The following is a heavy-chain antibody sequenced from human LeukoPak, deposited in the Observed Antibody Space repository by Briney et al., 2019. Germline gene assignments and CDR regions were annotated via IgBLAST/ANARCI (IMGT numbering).Heavy chain of an antibody. Sequence: SGPTLVKPTQTLTLTCTFSGFSLSTTGMGVGWIRQPPGKALEWLALIFWNDDKRYSPSLRSRLTITKDTSKNQVVLTMTNMDPVDTATYFCAHRRNYDILTGSFDYWGQGTLVTVSS. V-gene: IGHV2-5*01. CDR2: IFWNDDK. D-gene: IGHD3-9*01. CDR3: AHRRNYDILTGSFDY. J-gene: IGHJ4*02. CDR1: GFSLSTTGMG.